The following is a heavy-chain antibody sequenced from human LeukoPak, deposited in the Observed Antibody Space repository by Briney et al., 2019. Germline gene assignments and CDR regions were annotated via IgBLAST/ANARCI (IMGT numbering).Heavy chain of an antibody. V-gene: IGHV4-4*09. CDR3: ARAGGSGWYGKLDP. CDR2: IYSGGDT. J-gene: IGHJ5*02. Sequence: SETLSLTCAVSGASMDGYFWSWIRQPPGKGLEWIGFIYSGGDTSYSPSLRSRLTIAVDTSKSQFSLKLYSVTAADTAVYYCARAGGSGWYGKLDPWGQGTLVTVSS. CDR1: GASMDGYF. D-gene: IGHD6-19*01.